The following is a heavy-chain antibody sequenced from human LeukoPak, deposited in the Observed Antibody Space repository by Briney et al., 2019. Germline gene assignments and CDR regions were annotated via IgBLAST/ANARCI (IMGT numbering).Heavy chain of an antibody. J-gene: IGHJ4*02. V-gene: IGHV4-39*01. Sequence: SETLSLTCTVSGGSISSSSYYWGWIRQPPGKGLEWIGSIYYSGSTYYNPSLKSRVTISVDTSKNQFSLKLSSVTAADTAVYYCARATTDYVWGSYIPAYYFDYWGQGTLVTVSS. D-gene: IGHD3-16*01. CDR1: GGSISSSSYY. CDR3: ARATTDYVWGSYIPAYYFDY. CDR2: IYYSGST.